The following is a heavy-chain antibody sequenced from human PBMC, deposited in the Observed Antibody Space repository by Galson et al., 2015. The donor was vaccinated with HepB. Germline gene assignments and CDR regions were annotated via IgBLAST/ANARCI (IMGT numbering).Heavy chain of an antibody. Sequence: SLRLSCAGSGFTFTDAWMTWVRQAPGKGLEYVGRIKNKAHGGTTEYAAPVEGRFTISRDDSRNTLYLQLNSLKTEDTAVYYCTTTESIVTDGSVLFEDWGQGTLVTVSS. CDR2: IKNKAHGGTT. D-gene: IGHD3-10*01. CDR3: TTTESIVTDGSVLFED. V-gene: IGHV3-15*01. CDR1: GFTFTDAW. J-gene: IGHJ4*02.